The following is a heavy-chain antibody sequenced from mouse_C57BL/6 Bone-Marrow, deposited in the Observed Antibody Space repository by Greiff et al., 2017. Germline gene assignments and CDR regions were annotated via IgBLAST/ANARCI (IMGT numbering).Heavy chain of an antibody. V-gene: IGHV1-72*01. J-gene: IGHJ1*03. Sequence: QVQLKQPGAELVKPGASVKLSCQASGYTFTSYWMHWVKQRPGRGLEWIGRIDPNSGGTKYNEKFKSKATLTVDKPSSTAYMQLSSLTSEDSAVYYCARDWAFFITTVVATNFDVWGTGTTVTVSS. D-gene: IGHD1-1*01. CDR1: GYTFTSYW. CDR3: ARDWAFFITTVVATNFDV. CDR2: IDPNSGGT.